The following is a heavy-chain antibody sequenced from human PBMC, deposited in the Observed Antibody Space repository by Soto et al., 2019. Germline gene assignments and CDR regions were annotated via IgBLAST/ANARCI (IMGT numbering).Heavy chain of an antibody. CDR2: IKSKTDGGTT. J-gene: IGHJ6*02. Sequence: EVQLVESGGGLVKPGGSLRLSCAASGFTFSNAWMSWVRQAPGKGLEWVGRIKSKTDGGTTDYAEPVKGRFTISRDHSKNTLYLQMNSLKTEDTAVYYCTTDPMVRGVYYYYGMDVWGQGTTVTVSS. D-gene: IGHD3-10*01. CDR3: TTDPMVRGVYYYYGMDV. CDR1: GFTFSNAW. V-gene: IGHV3-15*01.